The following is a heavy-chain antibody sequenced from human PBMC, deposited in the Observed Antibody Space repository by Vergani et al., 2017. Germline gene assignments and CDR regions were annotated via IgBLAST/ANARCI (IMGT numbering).Heavy chain of an antibody. CDR1: GLMFNNYG. CDR2: MSSDGSNK. D-gene: IGHD3-22*01. J-gene: IGHJ4*02. V-gene: IGHV3-30*18. CDR3: VNEXYYDQIGLASFDY. Sequence: QVQLVESGGGVVQPGRSLRLSCETSGLMFNNYGMHWVRQAPGKGLEWVAVMSSDGSNKHYADSVKGRFTISRDNSQNTLYLQMDSLTAEDTAIYFCVNEXYYDQIGLASFDYRVQATLVTVSS.